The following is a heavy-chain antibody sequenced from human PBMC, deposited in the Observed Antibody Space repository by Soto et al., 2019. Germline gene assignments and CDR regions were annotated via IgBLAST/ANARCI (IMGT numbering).Heavy chain of an antibody. CDR3: ARGRGWELLTPDGYCYGMDV. D-gene: IGHD1-26*01. CDR1: GYTFTRYD. CDR2: MNPNSGNT. V-gene: IGHV1-8*01. Sequence: ASVKVSCKASGYTFTRYDINWVRQATGQGLEWMGWMNPNSGNTGYAQKFQGRVNMNRNTSISTAYMELSSLRSEDTAVYYCARGRGWELLTPDGYCYGMDVWGQGTTVTVSS. J-gene: IGHJ6*02.